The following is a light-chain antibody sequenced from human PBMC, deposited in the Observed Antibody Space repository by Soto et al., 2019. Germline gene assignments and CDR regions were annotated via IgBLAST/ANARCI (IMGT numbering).Light chain of an antibody. CDR3: QQYYSYPPT. J-gene: IGKJ4*01. CDR1: QGISNF. CDR2: AAS. V-gene: IGKV1-8*01. Sequence: AIRMTQSPSSFSASTGDRVTITCRARQGISNFLAWYQQNPGKAPKLLIYAASTLQSGVPSRFSGSESGTEFTLTINSLQSEDFATYYCQQYYSYPPTFGGGTKVEIK.